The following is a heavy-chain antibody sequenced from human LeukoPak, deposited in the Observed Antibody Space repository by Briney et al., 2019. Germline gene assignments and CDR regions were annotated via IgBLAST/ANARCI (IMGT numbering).Heavy chain of an antibody. D-gene: IGHD3-22*01. Sequence: PSETLSLTCTVSGGSISSGDYYWSWIRQPPGKGLEWIVYIYYSGSTYYNPSLKSRVTISVDTSKNQFSLKLSSVTAADTAVYYCARGGEDYYDSSGYYLYYWGQGTLVTVSS. CDR1: GGSISSGDYY. CDR3: ARGGEDYYDSSGYYLYY. V-gene: IGHV4-30-4*01. CDR2: IYYSGST. J-gene: IGHJ4*02.